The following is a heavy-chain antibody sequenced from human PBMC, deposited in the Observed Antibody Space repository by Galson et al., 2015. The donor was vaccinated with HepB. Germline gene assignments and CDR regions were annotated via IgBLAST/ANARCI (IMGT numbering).Heavy chain of an antibody. CDR1: GFTFSSYA. D-gene: IGHD3-10*01. V-gene: IGHV3-30*04. J-gene: IGHJ6*02. Sequence: SLRLSCAASGFTFSSYAMHWVRQAPGKGLEWVAVISYDGSHKYYADSVKGRFTISRDNSKNTLYLQMNSLGAEDTAVYYCARGGYYGSGSYYGLTDYYYYGMDVWGQGTTVTVSS. CDR2: ISYDGSHK. CDR3: ARGGYYGSGSYYGLTDYYYYGMDV.